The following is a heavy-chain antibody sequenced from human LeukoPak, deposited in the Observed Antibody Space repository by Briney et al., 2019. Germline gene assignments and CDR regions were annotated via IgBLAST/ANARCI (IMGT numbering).Heavy chain of an antibody. Sequence: GGSLRLSCAASGFTFSSYAMSWVRQAPGKGLEWVSAISGSGGSTYYADSVKGRFTISRDNSRNTLYLQMNSLRAEDTAIYFCVREVLRDGSYLLDSWGQGILVTVSS. D-gene: IGHD1-26*01. CDR2: ISGSGGST. V-gene: IGHV3-23*01. CDR3: VREVLRDGSYLLDS. CDR1: GFTFSSYA. J-gene: IGHJ4*02.